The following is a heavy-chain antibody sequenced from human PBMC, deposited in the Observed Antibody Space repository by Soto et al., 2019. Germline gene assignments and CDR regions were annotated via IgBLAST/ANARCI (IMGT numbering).Heavy chain of an antibody. CDR3: ARPSNYVTPFFNGMDV. Sequence: SVKFSCKASGYTFISYYIHWVRQAPGQVLECMVIINPSGGITSDXXKFQGRVXXTRDTSTSTVXMELSXLRSEDTAVYYCARPSNYVTPFFNGMDVXX. CDR2: INPSGGIT. D-gene: IGHD4-4*01. CDR1: GYTFISYY. V-gene: IGHV1-46*01. J-gene: IGHJ6*02.